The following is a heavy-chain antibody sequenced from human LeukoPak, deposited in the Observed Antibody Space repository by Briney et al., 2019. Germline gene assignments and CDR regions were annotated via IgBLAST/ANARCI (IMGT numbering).Heavy chain of an antibody. V-gene: IGHV3-23*01. Sequence: GGSLRLSCAASGFPFSSYAVSWVRQAPGTGLEWVSAISGSGGSTYYANSVKGRFTISRDNSKNMLYLQMNSLRAEDTAVYYCAKVQRANYYDMGAFDYWGQGTLVTVSS. CDR3: AKVQRANYYDMGAFDY. CDR2: ISGSGGST. D-gene: IGHD3-22*01. J-gene: IGHJ4*02. CDR1: GFPFSSYA.